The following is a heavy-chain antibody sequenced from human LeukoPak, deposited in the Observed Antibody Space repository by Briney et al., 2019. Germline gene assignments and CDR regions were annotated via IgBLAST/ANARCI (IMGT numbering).Heavy chain of an antibody. CDR1: GPFETYY. D-gene: IGHD3-22*01. J-gene: IGHJ4*02. CDR3: ARDRYYDSSGYLFFDY. V-gene: IGHV4-34*01. CDR2: ITYRGNT. Sequence: SETLSLTCAVYGPFETYYWTLVRQPPGKGLEWIGEITYRGNTNYNPSLESRLRISVDRTKQQFYLTLTSVTAADTAVYYCARDRYYDSSGYLFFDYWGQGTLVTVSS.